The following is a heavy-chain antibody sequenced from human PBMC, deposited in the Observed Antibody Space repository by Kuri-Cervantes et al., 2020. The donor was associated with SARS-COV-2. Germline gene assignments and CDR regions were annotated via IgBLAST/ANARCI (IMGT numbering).Heavy chain of an antibody. D-gene: IGHD3-3*01. CDR2: IRSKADGGTT. CDR1: GFTFGDYA. Sequence: GESLKISCTASGFTFGDYAMSWVRQAPGKGLELVGFIRSKADGGTTEYAASVKGGFTISRDDSKSIAYLQMNSLKTEDTAVYYCTSNDFWSGYYHDYWGQGTLVTVSS. J-gene: IGHJ4*01. V-gene: IGHV3-49*04. CDR3: TSNDFWSGYYHDY.